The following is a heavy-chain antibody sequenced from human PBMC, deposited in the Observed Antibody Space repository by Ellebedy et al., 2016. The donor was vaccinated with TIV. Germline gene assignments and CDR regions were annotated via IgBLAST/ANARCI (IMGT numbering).Heavy chain of an antibody. Sequence: SETLSLXXSVSGASITSGGYYWSWIRQHPGKGLEWIGHNYKGGDTYYNPSLKSRAVISMDTSKNQFSLKVISVTAADTAVYYCARGDGSGSYYRWGQGTLVTVSS. V-gene: IGHV4-31*03. D-gene: IGHD3-10*01. CDR2: NYKGGDT. J-gene: IGHJ4*02. CDR1: GASITSGGYY. CDR3: ARGDGSGSYYR.